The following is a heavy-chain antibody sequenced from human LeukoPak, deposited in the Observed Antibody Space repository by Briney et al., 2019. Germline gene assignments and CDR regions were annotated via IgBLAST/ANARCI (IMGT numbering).Heavy chain of an antibody. D-gene: IGHD6-6*01. CDR2: IYTSGGT. CDR1: GDSISSYY. J-gene: IGHJ4*02. CDR3: ARLTRLSTSPDRYYLDY. Sequence: ETLSLTCTVSGDSISSYYWSWIRQPPGKELEWTGYIYTSGGTNYIPSLKGRVTISIDTSKNQFSLKLSSVTAADSAVYYCARLTRLSTSPDRYYLDYWGQGTLVTVSS. V-gene: IGHV4-4*09.